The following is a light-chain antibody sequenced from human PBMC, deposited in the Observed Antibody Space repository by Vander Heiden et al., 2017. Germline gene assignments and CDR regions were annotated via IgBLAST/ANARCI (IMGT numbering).Light chain of an antibody. Sequence: DIEMTQSPSTSSATVGERVTITCRASQSINNWLAWYQKKPGKAPKLLIYDASSLESGVPSRFSGSGSRTEFSLTISSLQPDDFAFYYCLQYNSYSWTFGQGAKVEIK. CDR2: DAS. CDR3: LQYNSYSWT. J-gene: IGKJ1*01. CDR1: QSINNW. V-gene: IGKV1-5*01.